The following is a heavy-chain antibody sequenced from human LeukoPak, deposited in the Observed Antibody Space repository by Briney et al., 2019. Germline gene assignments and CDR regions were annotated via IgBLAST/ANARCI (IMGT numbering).Heavy chain of an antibody. CDR1: GGSISSGGYS. J-gene: IGHJ5*02. CDR2: IYYSGST. V-gene: IGHV4-61*08. CDR3: ARGANIAAALGYWFDP. Sequence: PSETLSLTCAVSGGSISSGGYSWSWIRQPPGKGLEWIGYIYYSGSTNYNPSLKSRVTISVDTSKNQFSLKLSSVTAADTAVYYCARGANIAAALGYWFDPWGQGTLVAVSS. D-gene: IGHD6-13*01.